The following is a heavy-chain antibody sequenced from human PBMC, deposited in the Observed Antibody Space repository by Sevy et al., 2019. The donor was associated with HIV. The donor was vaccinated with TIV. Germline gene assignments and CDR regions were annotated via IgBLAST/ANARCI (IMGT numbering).Heavy chain of an antibody. J-gene: IGHJ4*02. CDR1: GGTFSSYA. CDR2: IIPIFGTA. V-gene: IGHV1-69*13. D-gene: IGHD3-3*01. Sequence: ASVKVSCKASGGTFSSYAISWVRQAPGQGLEWMGGIIPIFGTANYAQKFQGRVTITADESTSTAYMELSSLRSEDTAVYYCAREFVYGLRFLSTTAGEYDYWGQGTLVTVSS. CDR3: AREFVYGLRFLSTTAGEYDY.